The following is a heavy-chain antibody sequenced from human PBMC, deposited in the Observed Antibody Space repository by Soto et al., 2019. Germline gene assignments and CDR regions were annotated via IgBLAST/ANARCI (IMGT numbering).Heavy chain of an antibody. CDR3: ASKGPLEYYDSSGSHHDAFDI. V-gene: IGHV5-10-1*01. J-gene: IGHJ3*02. Sequence: PGESLKISCKGSGYSFTSYWISWVRQMPGKGLEWMGRIDPSDSYTNYSPSFQGHVTISADKSISTAYLQWSSLKASDTAMYYCASKGPLEYYDSSGSHHDAFDIWGQGTMVT. CDR1: GYSFTSYW. CDR2: IDPSDSYT. D-gene: IGHD3-22*01.